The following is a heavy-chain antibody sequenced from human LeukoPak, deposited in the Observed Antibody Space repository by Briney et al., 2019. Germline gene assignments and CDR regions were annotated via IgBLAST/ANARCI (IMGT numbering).Heavy chain of an antibody. CDR3: ARDATVRGPYGGHHFYSYMDV. V-gene: IGHV1-69*13. CDR2: IIPIFGTA. Sequence: ASVKVSCKTSGGTFSSCAISWVRQAPGQGLEWIGDIIPIFGTANYAQKFQGRVTITADESATTSYMELSSLRSEDTAVYYCARDATVRGPYGGHHFYSYMDVWGKGTTVTISS. J-gene: IGHJ6*03. CDR1: GGTFSSCA. D-gene: IGHD3-10*01.